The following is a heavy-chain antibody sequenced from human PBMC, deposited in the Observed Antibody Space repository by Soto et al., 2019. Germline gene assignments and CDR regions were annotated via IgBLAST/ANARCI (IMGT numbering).Heavy chain of an antibody. CDR1: GFTFSTHT. D-gene: IGHD1-1*01. V-gene: IGHV3-23*01. CDR3: AKGLDRASLDF. CDR2: LTADSDDT. J-gene: IGHJ4*02. Sequence: EVQLLESGGTLVQPGGSLRLSCVASGFTFSTHTMNWVRQAPGKGLKWDSRLTADSDDTSYADSIKGRFTISRDNSKNTLYLQMNSLRAEDTAIYYCAKGLDRASLDFWGQGALVIVSS.